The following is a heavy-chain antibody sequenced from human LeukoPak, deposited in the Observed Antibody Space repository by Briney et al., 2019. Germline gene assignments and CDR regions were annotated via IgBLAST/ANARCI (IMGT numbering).Heavy chain of an antibody. J-gene: IGHJ4*02. CDR2: ISDSGRKI. CDR1: GFTFSTYS. D-gene: IGHD4-17*01. Sequence: GGSLRLSCAASGFTFSTYSMSWVRQAPGKGLEWVSYISDSGRKIYYADSVKGRFTISRDNAKNSLYLQMNSLRAEDTAVYYCARGPYGDYIDAFDYWGQGTLVTVSS. V-gene: IGHV3-48*01. CDR3: ARGPYGDYIDAFDY.